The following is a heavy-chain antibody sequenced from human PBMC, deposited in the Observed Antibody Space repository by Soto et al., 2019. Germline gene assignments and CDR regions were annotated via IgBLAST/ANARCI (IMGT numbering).Heavy chain of an antibody. CDR1: GFTFSSYA. CDR2: ISGSGGST. V-gene: IGHV3-23*01. Sequence: GGSLRLSXAASGFTFSSYAMSWVRQAPGKGLEWVSAISGSGGSTYYADSVKGRFTISRDNSKNTVSLQMNSLRAEDTAMYFCARGTTTSAFSAMDVWGQGTTVTVSS. J-gene: IGHJ6*02. D-gene: IGHD1-1*01. CDR3: ARGTTTSAFSAMDV.